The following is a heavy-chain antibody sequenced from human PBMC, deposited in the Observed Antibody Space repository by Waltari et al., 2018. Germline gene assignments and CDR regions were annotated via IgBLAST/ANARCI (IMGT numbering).Heavy chain of an antibody. J-gene: IGHJ4*02. CDR2: IRSKADGGTT. V-gene: IGHV3-49*03. CDR3: TRGYSSSWWGYYFDY. CDR1: GFTFGDYA. D-gene: IGHD6-13*01. Sequence: EVQLVESGGGLVQPGRSLRLSCTASGFTFGDYAMRWLRQDPGKGLEWVGFIRSKADGGTTEYAASVKGRFHSSRDDSKSIAYLQMNSPKTEETAVYYCTRGYSSSWWGYYFDYWGQGTLVTVSS.